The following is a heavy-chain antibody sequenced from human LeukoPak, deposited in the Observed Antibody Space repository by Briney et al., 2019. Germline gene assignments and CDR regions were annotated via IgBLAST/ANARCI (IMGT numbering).Heavy chain of an antibody. CDR1: GFTFDDYA. Sequence: GGSLRLSCAASGFTFDDYAMHWVRQAPGKGLEWVSLISGDGGSTYYADSVKGRFTISRDNSKNTLYLQMNSLRAEDTAVYYCAKVFTDGRSVLFDPWGQGTLVTVSS. V-gene: IGHV3-43*02. J-gene: IGHJ5*02. D-gene: IGHD1-26*01. CDR2: ISGDGGST. CDR3: AKVFTDGRSVLFDP.